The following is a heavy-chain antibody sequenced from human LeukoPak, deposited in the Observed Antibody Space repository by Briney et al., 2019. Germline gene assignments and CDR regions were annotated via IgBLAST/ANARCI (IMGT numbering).Heavy chain of an antibody. CDR3: AKGVDYGGKGIDY. J-gene: IGHJ4*02. CDR1: GFTFSSYS. Sequence: GGSLRLSCAASGFTFSSYSMNWVRQAPGKGLEWVSSISSSSSYIYYADSVKGRFTISRDNSKNSLYLQMNSLRTEDTALYYCAKGVDYGGKGIDYWGQGTLVTVSS. V-gene: IGHV3-21*04. D-gene: IGHD4-23*01. CDR2: ISSSSSYI.